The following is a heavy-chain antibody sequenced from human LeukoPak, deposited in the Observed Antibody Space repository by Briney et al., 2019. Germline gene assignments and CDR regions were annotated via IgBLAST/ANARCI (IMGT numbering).Heavy chain of an antibody. D-gene: IGHD6-13*01. V-gene: IGHV4-61*01. CDR2: IYYSGST. Sequence: PSETLSLTCTVSGGSVSSGTYYWSWIRQPPGEGLEWIGYIYYSGSTNYNPSLKSRVTISVDTSKNQFSLKLSSVTAADTAVYYCARDAAAAGTPFDYWGQGTLVTVSS. J-gene: IGHJ4*02. CDR3: ARDAAAAGTPFDY. CDR1: GGSVSSGTYY.